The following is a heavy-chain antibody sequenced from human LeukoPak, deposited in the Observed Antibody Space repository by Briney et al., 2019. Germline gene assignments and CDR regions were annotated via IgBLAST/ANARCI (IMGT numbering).Heavy chain of an antibody. Sequence: ASVKVSCKASGYTFTSYALSWVRQAPGQGLEWMGWISVYNGNTNYAQKLQGRVTMTTDTSTSTAYMELRSLRSDDTAVYYCAREWNQYCSGGSCYYYYFDYWGQGTLVTVSS. V-gene: IGHV1-18*01. D-gene: IGHD2-15*01. CDR1: GYTFTSYA. CDR2: ISVYNGNT. J-gene: IGHJ4*02. CDR3: AREWNQYCSGGSCYYYYFDY.